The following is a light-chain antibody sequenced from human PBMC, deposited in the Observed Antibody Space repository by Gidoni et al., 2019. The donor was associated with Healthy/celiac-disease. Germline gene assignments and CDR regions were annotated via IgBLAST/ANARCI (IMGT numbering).Light chain of an antibody. CDR2: KSS. J-gene: IGKJ5*01. V-gene: IGKV1-5*03. CDR3: QQYNSYSA. Sequence: DIQMTQSPSTLSASVGDRVTITCRASQSISSWLAWYQKKPGKAPKLLIYKSSSLESGVPSMFSGSGSGTEFTLTISSLQPDDFATYYCQQYNSYSAFGQGTRLEIK. CDR1: QSISSW.